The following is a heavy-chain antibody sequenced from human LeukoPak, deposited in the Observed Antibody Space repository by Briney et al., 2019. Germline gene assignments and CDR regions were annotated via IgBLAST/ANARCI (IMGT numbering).Heavy chain of an antibody. CDR2: ISSSGSTI. CDR3: AELGITMIGGV. Sequence: GGSLRLSCAASGFMFSSYWMSWVRQAPGKGLEWVSYISSSGSTIYYADSVKGRFTISRDNAKNSLYLQMNSLRAEDTAVYYCAELGITMIGGVWGKGTTVTISS. D-gene: IGHD3-10*02. J-gene: IGHJ6*04. V-gene: IGHV3-48*03. CDR1: GFMFSSYW.